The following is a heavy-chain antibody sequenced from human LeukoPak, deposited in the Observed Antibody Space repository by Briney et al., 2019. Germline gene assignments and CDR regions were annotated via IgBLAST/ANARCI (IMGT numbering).Heavy chain of an antibody. Sequence: GGSLRLSCAASGFTFSSYSMNWVRQAPGKGLEWVAFIRYDGSNKYYADSVKGRFTISRDNSKNTLYLQMNSLRAEDTAVYYCAKDWVSAAAQWGQGTLVTVSS. CDR1: GFTFSSYS. J-gene: IGHJ4*02. D-gene: IGHD6-13*01. CDR2: IRYDGSNK. V-gene: IGHV3-30*02. CDR3: AKDWVSAAAQ.